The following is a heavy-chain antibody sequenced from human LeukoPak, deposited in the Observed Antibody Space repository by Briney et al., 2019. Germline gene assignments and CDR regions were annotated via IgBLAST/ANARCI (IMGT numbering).Heavy chain of an antibody. Sequence: PGGSLRLSCAASGFTFSDYYMSWIRQAPGKGLERVSYISSSGSTIYYADSVKGRFTISRDNAKNSLYLQMNSLRAEDTAVYYCARGQLRFLEWLSPSVYNWFDPWGQGTLVTVSS. D-gene: IGHD3-3*01. CDR2: ISSSGSTI. V-gene: IGHV3-11*04. CDR1: GFTFSDYY. J-gene: IGHJ5*02. CDR3: ARGQLRFLEWLSPSVYNWFDP.